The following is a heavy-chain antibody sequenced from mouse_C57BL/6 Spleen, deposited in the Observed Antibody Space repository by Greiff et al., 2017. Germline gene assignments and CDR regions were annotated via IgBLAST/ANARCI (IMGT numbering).Heavy chain of an antibody. CDR2: INPGSGGT. D-gene: IGHD1-1*01. CDR3: ARSFITTVVAPFAY. CDR1: GYAFTNYL. V-gene: IGHV1-54*01. J-gene: IGHJ3*01. Sequence: VKLQESGAELVRPGTSVKVSCKASGYAFTNYLIEWVKQRPGQGLEWIGVINPGSGGTNYNEKFKGKATLTADKSSSTAYMQLSSLTSEDSAVYFCARSFITTVVAPFAYWGQGTLVTVSA.